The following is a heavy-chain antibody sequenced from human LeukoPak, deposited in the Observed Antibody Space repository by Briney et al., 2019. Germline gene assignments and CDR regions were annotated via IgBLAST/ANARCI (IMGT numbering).Heavy chain of an antibody. CDR2: IYYSGST. J-gene: IGHJ4*02. V-gene: IGHV4-31*03. CDR3: ARCQDREDYFDY. D-gene: IGHD2-15*01. CDR1: GGSISSGGYY. Sequence: PSETLSLTCTVSGGSISSGGYYWSWLRQHPGKGLEWIGYIYYSGSTYYNPSLKSRVTISVDTSKNQFSLKLSSVTAADTAVYYCARCQDREDYFDYWGQGTLVTVSS.